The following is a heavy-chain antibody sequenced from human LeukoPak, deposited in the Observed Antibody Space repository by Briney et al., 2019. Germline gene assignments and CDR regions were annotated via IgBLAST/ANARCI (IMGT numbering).Heavy chain of an antibody. Sequence: GGSLRLSCAASGFTFGSHIMNWVRQAPGKGLEWVSYISSSGSTIYYADSVKGRFTISRDNAKNSLYLQMNSLRAEDTAVYYCAELGITMIGGVWGKGTTVTISS. CDR2: ISSSGSTI. V-gene: IGHV3-48*04. CDR1: GFTFGSHI. CDR3: AELGITMIGGV. J-gene: IGHJ6*04. D-gene: IGHD3-10*02.